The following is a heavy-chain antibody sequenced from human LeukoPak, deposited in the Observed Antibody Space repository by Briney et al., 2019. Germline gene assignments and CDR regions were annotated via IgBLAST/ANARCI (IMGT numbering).Heavy chain of an antibody. V-gene: IGHV3-21*01. CDR1: GFTFSSYS. Sequence: PGGSLRLSWAASGFTFSSYSMNWVRLAPGKGLEWVASISGSSGSIYYADSVKGRFTISRDNAKNSLYLQMNSLRAEDTAVYYCARANPPAISFFDWWGQGTLVSVSS. D-gene: IGHD3-9*01. CDR2: ISGSSGSI. J-gene: IGHJ4*02. CDR3: ARANPPAISFFDW.